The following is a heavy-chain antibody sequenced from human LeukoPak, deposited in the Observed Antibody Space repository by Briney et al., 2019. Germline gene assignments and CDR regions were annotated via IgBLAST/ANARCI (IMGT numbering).Heavy chain of an antibody. J-gene: IGHJ4*02. Sequence: PGGSLRLSCAASGFTFSSYGMHWVRQAPGKGLEWVAVISYDGSNKYYADSVKGRFTISRDNSKNTLYLQMNSLRAEDTAVYYCARDSDRYYYDSSGYYYAANFDYWGQGTLVTVSS. D-gene: IGHD3-22*01. V-gene: IGHV3-30*03. CDR1: GFTFSSYG. CDR3: ARDSDRYYYDSSGYYYAANFDY. CDR2: ISYDGSNK.